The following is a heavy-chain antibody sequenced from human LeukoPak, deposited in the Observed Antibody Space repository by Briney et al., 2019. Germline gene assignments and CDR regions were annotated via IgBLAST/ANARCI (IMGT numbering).Heavy chain of an antibody. CDR1: GGSISSSSYY. Sequence: SETLSLTCTVSGGSISSSSYYWGWIRQPPGKGLEWIGSIYYSGSTYYNPSLKSRVTISVDKSKNQFSLKLSSVTAADTAVYYCARVGSGMATCFDYWGQGTLVTVSS. V-gene: IGHV4-39*01. J-gene: IGHJ4*02. CDR2: IYYSGST. D-gene: IGHD2-8*01. CDR3: ARVGSGMATCFDY.